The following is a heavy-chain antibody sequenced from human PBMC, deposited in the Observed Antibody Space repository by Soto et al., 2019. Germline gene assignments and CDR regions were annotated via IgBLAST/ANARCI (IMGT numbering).Heavy chain of an antibody. J-gene: IGHJ5*02. Sequence: SGPTLVNPTQTLTLTCTFSGFSLSTSGVGVGWIRQPPGKALEWLSLIDWDDDKRYSQSLKSRLTITKDTSKNQVVLTMTNMDPVGTATYCCAHSRRLYCSSTSCPGGFGYWFDPWGQGTLVTVSS. V-gene: IGHV2-5*02. CDR3: AHSRRLYCSSTSCPGGFGYWFDP. CDR1: GFSLSTSGVG. D-gene: IGHD2-2*01. CDR2: IDWDDDK.